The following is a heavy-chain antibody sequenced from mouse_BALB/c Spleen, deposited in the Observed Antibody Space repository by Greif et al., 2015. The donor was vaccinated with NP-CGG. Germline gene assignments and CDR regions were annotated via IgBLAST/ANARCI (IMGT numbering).Heavy chain of an antibody. CDR1: GFNIKDYY. D-gene: IGHD2-1*01. Sequence: VHVKQPGAELVRPGALVKLSCKASGFNIKDYYMHWVKQRPEQGLEWIGWIDPENGNTIYDPKFQGKTSIAADTSTNTAYLQLSSLTSEDTAVYYCAYGNCFDYWDQGTALTVSS. V-gene: IGHV14-1*02. CDR2: IDPENGNT. J-gene: IGHJ2*01. CDR3: AYGNCFDY.